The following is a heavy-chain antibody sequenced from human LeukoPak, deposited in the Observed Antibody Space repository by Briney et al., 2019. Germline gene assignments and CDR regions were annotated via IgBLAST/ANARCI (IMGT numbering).Heavy chain of an antibody. D-gene: IGHD3-22*01. J-gene: IGHJ3*02. CDR3: ARSTLRHYYDSSGYYPGAFDI. CDR1: GYSFTSYW. Sequence: GESLKISCKGSGYSFTSYWIGWVRQMPGKGLEWMGIIYPGDSDTRYSPSFQGQVTISADKSISTAYLQWSSLKASDTAMYYCARSTLRHYYDSSGYYPGAFDIWGQGTMVTVSS. CDR2: IYPGDSDT. V-gene: IGHV5-51*01.